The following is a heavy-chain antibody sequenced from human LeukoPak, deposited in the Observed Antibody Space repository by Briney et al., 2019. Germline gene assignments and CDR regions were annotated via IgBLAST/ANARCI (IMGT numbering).Heavy chain of an antibody. V-gene: IGHV4-30-2*01. J-gene: IGHJ4*02. Sequence: PSQTLSLTCAVSGGSISSGGYSWSWIRQPPGKGLEWIGYIYHSGSTYYNPSLKSRVTISVDRSKNQFSLKLSSVTAADTAVYYCARIRRDGYTHRGSYHFDYWGQGTLVTVSS. D-gene: IGHD5-24*01. CDR2: IYHSGST. CDR1: GGSISSGGYS. CDR3: ARIRRDGYTHRGSYHFDY.